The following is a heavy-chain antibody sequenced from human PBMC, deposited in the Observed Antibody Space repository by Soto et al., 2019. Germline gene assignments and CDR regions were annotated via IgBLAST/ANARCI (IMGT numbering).Heavy chain of an antibody. CDR2: INPSGGST. Sequence: ASVKVSCKASGYTFTSYYMHWVRQAPGQGLEWMEIINPSGGSTSYAQKFQGRVTMTEDTSTDTAYMELSSLRSEDTAVYYCATGRNQYYDFWSGYAEYFQHWGQGTLVTVSS. CDR3: ATGRNQYYDFWSGYAEYFQH. J-gene: IGHJ1*01. CDR1: GYTFTSYY. V-gene: IGHV1-46*01. D-gene: IGHD3-3*01.